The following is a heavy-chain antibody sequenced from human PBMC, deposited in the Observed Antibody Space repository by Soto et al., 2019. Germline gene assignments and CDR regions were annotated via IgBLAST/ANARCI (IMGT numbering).Heavy chain of an antibody. CDR1: GDTFTNYG. J-gene: IGHJ4*02. V-gene: IGHV1-18*04. CDR2: ITVCNGNT. D-gene: IGHD5-18*01. Sequence: GXSGKVTCKASGDTFTNYGISWVRQAPGQGLEWMGWITVCNGNTHYAQNLQGRVTMTTDTSTSTAHMELWSLGSADTAVYYCARSYSYGSYWYFDYWGQGALVTVSS. CDR3: ARSYSYGSYWYFDY.